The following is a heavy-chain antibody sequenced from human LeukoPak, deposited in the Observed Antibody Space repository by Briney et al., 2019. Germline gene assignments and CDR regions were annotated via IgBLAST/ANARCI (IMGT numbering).Heavy chain of an antibody. D-gene: IGHD5-12*01. CDR1: GGPFSGYY. J-gene: IGHJ6*03. CDR3: ARHYSGYDWGPSGPYYYYMDV. CDR2: INHRGST. Sequence: NPSETLSLTCAVYGGPFSGYYWSWIRQPPGRVLEWIGEINHRGSTNYNPSLKSRVTISVDTSKNQFSLKLISVTAADTAMYYCARHYSGYDWGPSGPYYYYMDVWGKGTTVTISS. V-gene: IGHV4-34*01.